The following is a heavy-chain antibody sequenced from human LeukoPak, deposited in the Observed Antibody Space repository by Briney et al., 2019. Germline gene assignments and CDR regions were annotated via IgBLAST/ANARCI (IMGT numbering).Heavy chain of an antibody. CDR1: GFTFSGSA. CDR3: ARDLMGIAYRGAFYY. J-gene: IGHJ4*02. Sequence: PGGSLRLSCAASGFTFSGSAMHWVRQASGKGLEWVGRIRSKANSYATAYAASVKGRSTISRDDSKNTAYLQMNSLKTEDTAVYYCARDLMGIAYRGAFYYWGQGTLVTVSS. CDR2: IRSKANSYAT. D-gene: IGHD6-13*01. V-gene: IGHV3-73*01.